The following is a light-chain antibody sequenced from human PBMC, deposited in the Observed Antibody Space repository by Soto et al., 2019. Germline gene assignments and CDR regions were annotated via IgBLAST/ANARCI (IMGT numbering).Light chain of an antibody. CDR2: AAS. J-gene: IGKJ1*01. V-gene: IGKV1-8*01. CDR1: QGISSY. Sequence: AIRMTQSPSSLSASTGDRVPITCRASQGISSYLAWYQQKPGKAPKLLIYAASTLQSGVPSRFSGSGSGPDFTLTISSLQPEDFATYYCQQSYSSPPTFGQGTKVDIK. CDR3: QQSYSSPPT.